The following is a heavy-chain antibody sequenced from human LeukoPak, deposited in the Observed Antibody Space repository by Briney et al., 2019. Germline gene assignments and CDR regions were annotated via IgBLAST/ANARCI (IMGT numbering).Heavy chain of an antibody. D-gene: IGHD2-15*01. J-gene: IGHJ4*02. Sequence: GGSLRLSCAVSGFIFSSYDMHWVRQSPGKGLEWVAFIRFDGSTENYADSVKGRFTISRDNVKNSLFLQMNSLRGEDTAVYYCVKDGGHCSTGSCRHFDSWGRETLVVASS. V-gene: IGHV3-30*02. CDR3: VKDGGHCSTGSCRHFDS. CDR1: GFIFSSYD. CDR2: IRFDGSTE.